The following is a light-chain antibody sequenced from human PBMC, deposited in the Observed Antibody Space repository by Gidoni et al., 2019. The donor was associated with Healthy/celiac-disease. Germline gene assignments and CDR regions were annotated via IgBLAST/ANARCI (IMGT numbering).Light chain of an antibody. V-gene: IGKV3-15*01. CDR1: QTVNSN. Sequence: ELVMTQSPATLSVSPGVRATLSCRASQTVNSNLAWYQQKPGQAPRLLIYGASTRATGIPARFIGSGSGTEVTLTISSLQSEDFAVYYCQQYNTWPPITFGQGTRLEIK. CDR2: GAS. CDR3: QQYNTWPPIT. J-gene: IGKJ5*01.